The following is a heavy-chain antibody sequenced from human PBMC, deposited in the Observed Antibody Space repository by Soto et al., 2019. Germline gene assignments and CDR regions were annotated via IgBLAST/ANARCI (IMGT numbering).Heavy chain of an antibody. V-gene: IGHV3-30-3*01. J-gene: IGHJ4*02. CDR1: GFTFSSYA. Sequence: GESLKISCAASGFTFSSYAMHWVRQAPGKGLEWVAVISYDGSNKYYADSVKGRFTISRDNSKNTLYLQMNSLRAEDTAVYYCASFRNGGYSFGYTDYWGQGTMVTVYS. D-gene: IGHD5-18*01. CDR3: ASFRNGGYSFGYTDY. CDR2: ISYDGSNK.